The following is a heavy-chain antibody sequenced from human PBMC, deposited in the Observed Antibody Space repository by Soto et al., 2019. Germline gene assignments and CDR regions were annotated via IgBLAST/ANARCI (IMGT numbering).Heavy chain of an antibody. CDR1: GFTFNSYG. CDR2: ISDDGSNK. Sequence: QVQLLESGGGVVQPGRSLRLSCAASGFTFNSYGMHWVRQAPGKGLEWVAVISDDGSNKYYADSVKGRFTISRDNSKNTLYLQMNRLRAEDTAVYYCANYYGEVVVAALNYYYYYYIDVWGKGTTVTVSS. D-gene: IGHD2-15*01. J-gene: IGHJ6*03. V-gene: IGHV3-30*18. CDR3: ANYYGEVVVAALNYYYYYYIDV.